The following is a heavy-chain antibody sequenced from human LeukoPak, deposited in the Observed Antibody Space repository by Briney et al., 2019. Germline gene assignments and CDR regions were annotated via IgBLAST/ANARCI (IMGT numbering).Heavy chain of an antibody. CDR1: GFTFSNFG. J-gene: IGHJ5*02. CDR3: ASHYGSGSNNWLDL. V-gene: IGHV3-23*01. D-gene: IGHD3-10*01. Sequence: GGSLRLSCLASGFTFSNFGMSWVRHTPGKGLEWVSAISESADATFYADSVQGRFTISRDNSKNTLYLQMNSLGADDTAVYYCASHYGSGSNNWLDLWGQGTLVTVSS. CDR2: ISESADAT.